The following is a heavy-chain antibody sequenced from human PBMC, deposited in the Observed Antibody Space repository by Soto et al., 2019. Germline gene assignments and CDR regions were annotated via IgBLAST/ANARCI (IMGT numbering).Heavy chain of an antibody. CDR3: ARDRAVWELLRYYYGRGG. CDR1: GGTFSSYA. D-gene: IGHD1-26*01. Sequence: SVKVSCKASGGTFSSYAISWVRQAPGQGLEWMGGIIPIFGTANYAQKFQGRVTITADESTSTAYMELSSLRSEDTAVYCCARDRAVWELLRYYYGRGGWGQGTRVTVAS. V-gene: IGHV1-69*13. J-gene: IGHJ6*02. CDR2: IIPIFGTA.